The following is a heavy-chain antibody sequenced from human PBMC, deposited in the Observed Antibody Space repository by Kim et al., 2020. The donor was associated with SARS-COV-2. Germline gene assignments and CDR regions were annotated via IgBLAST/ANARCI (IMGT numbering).Heavy chain of an antibody. CDR3: ARGYGFCSATSCQTADS. CDR1: GYTFTTYA. D-gene: IGHD2-2*03. J-gene: IGHJ4*02. Sequence: ASVKVSCKASGYTFTTYAMHWVRQAPGQRLEWMGWINAGNGNTKYSQKLQGRVTITRDTSASTAYMELSSLRVEDTAVYYCARGYGFCSATSCQTADSWGQGPLVTVSS. CDR2: INAGNGNT. V-gene: IGHV1-3*01.